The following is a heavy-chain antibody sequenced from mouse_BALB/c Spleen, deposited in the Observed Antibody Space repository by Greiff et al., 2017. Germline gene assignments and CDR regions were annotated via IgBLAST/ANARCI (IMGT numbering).Heavy chain of an antibody. CDR2: ISTYYGDA. Sequence: VKLQESGAELVRPGVSVKISCKGSGYTFTDYAMHWVKQSHAKSLEWIGVISTYYGDASYNQKFKGKATMTVDKSSSTAYMELARLTSEDSAIYYCARERGNYLFAYWGQGTLVTVSA. CDR1: GYTFTDYA. D-gene: IGHD2-1*01. CDR3: ARERGNYLFAY. J-gene: IGHJ3*01. V-gene: IGHV1S137*01.